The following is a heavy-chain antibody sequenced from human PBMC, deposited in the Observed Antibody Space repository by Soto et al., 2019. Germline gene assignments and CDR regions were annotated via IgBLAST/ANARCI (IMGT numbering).Heavy chain of an antibody. CDR2: FDPEDGET. Sequence: ASVKVSCKVSGYTLTELSMHWVRQAPGKGLEWMGGFDPEDGETIYAQKFQGRVTMTEDTSTDTAYMELSSLRSEDTAVYYCATGGSPYNWNPDGVYYYYYMDVWGKGTTVTVSS. CDR1: GYTLTELS. V-gene: IGHV1-24*01. CDR3: ATGGSPYNWNPDGVYYYYYMDV. J-gene: IGHJ6*03. D-gene: IGHD1-20*01.